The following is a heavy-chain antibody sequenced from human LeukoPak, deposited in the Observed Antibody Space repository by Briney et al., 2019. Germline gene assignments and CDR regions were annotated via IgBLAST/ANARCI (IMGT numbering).Heavy chain of an antibody. D-gene: IGHD6-19*01. CDR2: INHSGSA. J-gene: IGHJ6*03. V-gene: IGHV4-34*01. Sequence: KPSETLSLTCVVYGGSFSDYYWSWVRQPPGKGLEWIGEINHSGSAKYSPSLKSRVTMSIHTSNNQFSLKLSSVTAADTAVYYCARGEGTLAGRRWPYHYYYYIDVWGKGTTVTVSS. CDR1: GGSFSDYY. CDR3: ARGEGTLAGRRWPYHYYYYIDV.